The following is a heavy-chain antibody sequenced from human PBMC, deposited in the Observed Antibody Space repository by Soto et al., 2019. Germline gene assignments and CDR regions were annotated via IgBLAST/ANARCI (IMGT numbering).Heavy chain of an antibody. CDR1: GHSLSSGGYY. Sequence: QVQLQESGPGLVKPSETLTLTCTVSGHSLSSGGYYWSWIRQHPGKGLAWVGYISFTGTTLYHPSRQSRPAISVDTSKNQLSLKLTSVTAADTAVYYCARDWGSSGWPNWGQGVLGTVSS. CDR2: ISFTGTT. V-gene: IGHV4-31*03. D-gene: IGHD6-19*01. CDR3: ARDWGSSGWPN. J-gene: IGHJ4*02.